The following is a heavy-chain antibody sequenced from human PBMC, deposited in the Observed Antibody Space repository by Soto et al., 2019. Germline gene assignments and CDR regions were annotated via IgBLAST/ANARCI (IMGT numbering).Heavy chain of an antibody. CDR2: IYHSGST. CDR1: GGSISSSNW. CDR3: AARGAMDAFDI. Sequence: QVQLQESGPGLVKPSGTLSLTCAVSGGSISSSNWWSWVRQPPGKGLEWIGEIYHSGSTNYNPSPKRRVTISVAKSKTQFSLKLSSVTAADTAVYYCAARGAMDAFDIWGQGTMVTVSS. V-gene: IGHV4-4*02. D-gene: IGHD1-26*01. J-gene: IGHJ3*02.